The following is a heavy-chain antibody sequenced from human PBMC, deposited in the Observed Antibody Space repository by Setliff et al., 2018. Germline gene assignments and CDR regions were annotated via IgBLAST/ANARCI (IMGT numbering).Heavy chain of an antibody. CDR2: ISAYNGNT. V-gene: IGHV1-18*04. CDR3: ARAGNSYAQYYFDY. D-gene: IGHD5-18*01. CDR1: GYTFTGYY. J-gene: IGHJ4*02. Sequence: GASVKVSCKASGYTFTGYYMHWVRQAPGQGLEWMGWISAYNGNTNYAQKLQGRVTMTTDTSTSTAYMELRSLRSDDTAVYYCARAGNSYAQYYFDYWGQGTLVTVSS.